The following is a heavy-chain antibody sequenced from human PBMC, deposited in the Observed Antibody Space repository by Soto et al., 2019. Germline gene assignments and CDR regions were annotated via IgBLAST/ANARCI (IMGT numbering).Heavy chain of an antibody. CDR2: INEDGSRQ. D-gene: IGHD2-2*01. V-gene: IGHV3-7*03. Sequence: EVQLVDSGGGLVQPGGSLRLSCAASGLTFSTYWMTWVRQAPGKGLEWVATINEDGSRQYYVDSVKGRFTISRDNAKNSMYLQMNNLRTEDTALYYCVSLVSTINWGQGTLVTVSS. J-gene: IGHJ4*02. CDR1: GLTFSTYW. CDR3: VSLVSTIN.